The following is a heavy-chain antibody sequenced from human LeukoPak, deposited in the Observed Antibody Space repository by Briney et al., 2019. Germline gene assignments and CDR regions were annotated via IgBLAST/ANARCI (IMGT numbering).Heavy chain of an antibody. CDR1: GFTFSSYG. V-gene: IGHV3-33*01. CDR2: IYYDGSNK. D-gene: IGHD4-17*01. J-gene: IGHJ4*02. Sequence: GGSLRLSCVASGFTFSSYGMHWVRQAPGKGLEWVAAIYYDGSNKYYAESVKGRFTISKDNSKNTLYLQMNSLRVEDTAVYYCARDCGTVTPDLDYWGQGTLVTVSS. CDR3: ARDCGTVTPDLDY.